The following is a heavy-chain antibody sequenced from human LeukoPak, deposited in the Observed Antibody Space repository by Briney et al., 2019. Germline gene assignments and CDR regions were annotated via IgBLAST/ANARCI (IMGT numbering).Heavy chain of an antibody. Sequence: SVKVSCKASGGTFSSYAISWVRQAPGQGLEWMGGIIPIFGTANYAQKFQGRVTITADESTSTAYMELSSLRSEDTAVYYCARTIRPGIAVAGTGYYFDYWGQGTLVTVSS. V-gene: IGHV1-69*13. CDR1: GGTFSSYA. CDR2: IIPIFGTA. J-gene: IGHJ4*02. CDR3: ARTIRPGIAVAGTGYYFDY. D-gene: IGHD6-19*01.